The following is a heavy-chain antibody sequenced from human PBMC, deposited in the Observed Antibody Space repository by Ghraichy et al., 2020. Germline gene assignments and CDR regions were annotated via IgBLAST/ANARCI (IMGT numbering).Heavy chain of an antibody. J-gene: IGHJ5*02. Sequence: ASVKVSCKASGYTFNNHDIIWVRQATGQGLEWMGWMNSNSGNTGFAQKFQGRVTFTRDKSISTAYMELSSLRSEDTAVYYCARGSGSDGYDWFDPWGQGTLVTVSS. CDR2: MNSNSGNT. CDR3: ARGSGSDGYDWFDP. D-gene: IGHD5-12*01. CDR1: GYTFNNHD. V-gene: IGHV1-8*03.